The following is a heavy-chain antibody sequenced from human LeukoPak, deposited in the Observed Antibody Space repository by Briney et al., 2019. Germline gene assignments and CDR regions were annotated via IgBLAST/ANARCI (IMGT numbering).Heavy chain of an antibody. CDR3: AREVWFGELLKLDY. CDR1: GYNFTNYA. J-gene: IGHJ4*02. V-gene: IGHV1-18*01. CDR2: ISAYNGDT. Sequence: AASVKVSCKAPGYNFTNYAISWVRQAPGQGLEWMGWISAYNGDTDYEQKFQGRLTMTTDTSTTTAYMELRSLRSDDTAVYYCAREVWFGELLKLDYWGQGTLVTVSS. D-gene: IGHD3-10*01.